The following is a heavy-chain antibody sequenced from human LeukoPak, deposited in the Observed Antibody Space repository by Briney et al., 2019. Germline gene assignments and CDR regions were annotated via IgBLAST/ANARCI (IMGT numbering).Heavy chain of an antibody. D-gene: IGHD2-2*01. V-gene: IGHV4-61*02. J-gene: IGHJ6*04. CDR2: IYTSGST. CDR1: GGSISSSSYY. Sequence: PSETLSLTCTVSGGSISSSSYYWSWIRQPAGKGLEWIGRIYTSGSTNYNPSLKSRVTISVDASKNQFSLKLSSVTAADTAVYYCARNSRPRYCSSTSCYAYYYYYGMDVWGKGTTVTVSS. CDR3: ARNSRPRYCSSTSCYAYYYYYGMDV.